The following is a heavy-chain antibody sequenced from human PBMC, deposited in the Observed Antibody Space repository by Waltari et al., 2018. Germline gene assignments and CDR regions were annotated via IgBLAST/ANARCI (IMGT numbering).Heavy chain of an antibody. Sequence: EVQLVESGGGLVQPGGSLRCSCAASGFTLSRYWMGWVRQAPGKGPEWVANIMTDGSEDYYVVSVRGRFTISRDNAKNSLYLQMNTLRPEDTAVYYCTRDQWFAFDIWGHGTMVTVSS. J-gene: IGHJ3*02. V-gene: IGHV3-7*01. CDR2: IMTDGSED. CDR1: GFTLSRYW. D-gene: IGHD3-22*01. CDR3: TRDQWFAFDI.